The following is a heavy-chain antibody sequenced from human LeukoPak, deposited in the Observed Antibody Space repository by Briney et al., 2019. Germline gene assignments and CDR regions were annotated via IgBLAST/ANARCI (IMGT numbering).Heavy chain of an antibody. CDR2: ISVNGGAM. D-gene: IGHD6-13*01. Sequence: QAGGSLRLSCTASGFTFSGYEMTWVRQAPGKGLEWMSYISVNGGAMHYADSVRGRFTTSRDDAKNSLYLHMNSLRVEDTANCARKTDRLGAVGRDRYFDLWGRGTLITVSS. J-gene: IGHJ2*01. CDR1: GFTFSGYE. CDR3: KTDRLGAVGRDRYFDL. V-gene: IGHV3-48*03.